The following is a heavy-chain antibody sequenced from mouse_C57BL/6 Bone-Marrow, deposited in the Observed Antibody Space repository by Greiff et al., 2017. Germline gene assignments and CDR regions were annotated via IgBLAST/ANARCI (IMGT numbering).Heavy chain of an antibody. J-gene: IGHJ2*01. CDR3: AREGYYTFEGY. D-gene: IGHD2-12*01. Sequence: QVQLKQPGAELVRPGTSVKLSCKASGYTFTSYWMHWVKQRPGQGLEWIGVIDPSDSYTNYNQKFKGKATLTVDTSSSTAYMQLSSLTSEDSAVYYCAREGYYTFEGYWGQGTTLTVSS. CDR2: IDPSDSYT. CDR1: GYTFTSYW. V-gene: IGHV1-59*01.